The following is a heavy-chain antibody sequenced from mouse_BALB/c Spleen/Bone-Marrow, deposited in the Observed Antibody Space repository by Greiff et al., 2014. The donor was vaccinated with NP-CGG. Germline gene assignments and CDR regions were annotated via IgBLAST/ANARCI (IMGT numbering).Heavy chain of an antibody. CDR1: GFNIKDTY. CDR2: SDPANGNT. V-gene: IGHV14-3*02. D-gene: IGHD1-1*01. Sequence: KPXASVKLSCTASGFNIKDTYMHWVKXXXEQGLEXIGRSDPANGNTKYDPKFQGKATITADTSSNTAYLQLSSLTSEDTAVYYCASYYYGSSSFAYWGQGTLVTVSA. J-gene: IGHJ3*01. CDR3: ASYYYGSSSFAY.